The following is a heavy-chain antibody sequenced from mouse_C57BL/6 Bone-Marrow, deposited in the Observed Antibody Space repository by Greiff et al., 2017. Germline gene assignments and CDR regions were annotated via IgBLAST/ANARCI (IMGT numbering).Heavy chain of an antibody. D-gene: IGHD2-4*01. CDR1: GYSITSGYY. V-gene: IGHV3-6*01. CDR3: ARGGLRRLDY. Sequence: EVQLQESGPGLVKPSQSLSLTCSVTGYSITSGYYWNWIRQFPGNKLEWMGYISYDGSNNYNPSLKNRISITRDKSKNQFFLKLNSVTTEDTATYYCARGGLRRLDYWGQGTTLTVSS. CDR2: ISYDGSN. J-gene: IGHJ2*01.